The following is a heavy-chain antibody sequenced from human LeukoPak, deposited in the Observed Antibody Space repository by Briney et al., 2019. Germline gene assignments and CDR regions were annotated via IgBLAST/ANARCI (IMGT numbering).Heavy chain of an antibody. CDR3: ARLSTVTTSFDY. J-gene: IGHJ4*02. CDR2: IYTSGRT. Sequence: SQTLSLTCTVSGDSISSGNYYWTWIRQPAGKGLEWIGRIYTSGRTYYNPSLKSRVSMSVDTSKNQFSLKLSSVTAADTAVYYCARLSTVTTSFDYWGQGTLVTVSS. V-gene: IGHV4-61*02. CDR1: GDSISSGNYY. D-gene: IGHD4-11*01.